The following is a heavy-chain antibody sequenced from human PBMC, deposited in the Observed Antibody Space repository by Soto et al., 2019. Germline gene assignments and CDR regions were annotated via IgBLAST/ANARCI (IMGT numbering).Heavy chain of an antibody. Sequence: PGESLKISCKGSGYSFTSYWIGWVRQMPGKGLEWMGIIYPGDSDTRYSPSFQGQVTISADKSISTAYLQWSSLRASDTAMYYCARLEVLRYFDWLSDYYYGMDVWGQGTTVTVSS. CDR1: GYSFTSYW. CDR3: ARLEVLRYFDWLSDYYYGMDV. D-gene: IGHD3-9*01. CDR2: IYPGDSDT. J-gene: IGHJ6*02. V-gene: IGHV5-51*01.